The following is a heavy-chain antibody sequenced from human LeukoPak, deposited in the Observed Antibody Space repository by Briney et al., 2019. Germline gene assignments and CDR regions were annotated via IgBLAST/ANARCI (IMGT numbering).Heavy chain of an antibody. CDR1: GFTFNNYA. Sequence: GGSLRLSCTTSGFTFNNYAMYWVRQAPRKGLEWVAGIFGSGGSAHYADSVKGRFTISRDNSKNTVYLQMDSLRGEDTAVYYCTKTTTGYSSGQYPGWPADHWGQGALVTVSS. CDR3: TKTTTGYSSGQYPGWPADH. V-gene: IGHV3-23*01. D-gene: IGHD3-22*01. CDR2: IFGSGGSA. J-gene: IGHJ4*02.